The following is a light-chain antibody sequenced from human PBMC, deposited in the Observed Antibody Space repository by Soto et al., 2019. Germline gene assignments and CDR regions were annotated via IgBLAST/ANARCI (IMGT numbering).Light chain of an antibody. CDR1: SGHSSYI. Sequence: QSVLTQSSSASASLGSSVKLTCTLSSGHSSYIIAWHQQQPGKAPRYLMKLEGSGSYNKGSGVPDRFSGSSSGADRYLTISNLRFEDEADYYCETWDSNTHEVFGGGTKVTVL. CDR3: ETWDSNTHEV. J-gene: IGLJ2*01. CDR2: LEGSGSY. V-gene: IGLV4-60*02.